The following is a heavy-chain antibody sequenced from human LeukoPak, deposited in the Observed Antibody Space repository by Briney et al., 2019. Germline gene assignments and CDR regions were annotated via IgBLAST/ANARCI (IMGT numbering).Heavy chain of an antibody. CDR2: IIPIFGTA. CDR1: GYTLTELS. Sequence: SVKVSCKVSGYTLTELSMHWVRQAPGQGLEWMGGIIPIFGTANYAQKFQGRVTITTDESTSTAYMELSSLRSEDTAVYYCARHGGYNYFDYWGQGTLVTVSS. V-gene: IGHV1-69*05. CDR3: ARHGGYNYFDY. D-gene: IGHD5-24*01. J-gene: IGHJ4*02.